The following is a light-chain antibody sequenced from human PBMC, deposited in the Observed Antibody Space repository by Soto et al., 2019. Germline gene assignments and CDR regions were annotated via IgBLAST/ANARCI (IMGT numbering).Light chain of an antibody. CDR2: SNN. CDR1: SSNIGSNY. J-gene: IGLJ1*01. Sequence: QSVLTQPPSASGTPGQRVTISCSGSSSNIGSNYVYWYQQLPGTAPKLLIYSNNQRPSGVPDRFSGSKSGTSASLAISGLRSEDEADYYCAVWDDSLSGPYVFGTGTKVTVL. CDR3: AVWDDSLSGPYV. V-gene: IGLV1-47*02.